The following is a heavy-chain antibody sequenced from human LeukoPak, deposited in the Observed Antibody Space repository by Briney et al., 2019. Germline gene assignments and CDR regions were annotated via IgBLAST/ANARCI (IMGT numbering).Heavy chain of an antibody. Sequence: PGRSLRLSCAASGFRFSNYAMHRVRQAPGKGLEWVAFIRYDGSNKYYADSVKGRFTISRDNSKNTLYLQMNSLRAEDTAVYYCAKTDSSGWYMQGYFDYWGQGTLVTVSS. CDR2: IRYDGSNK. CDR1: GFRFSNYA. D-gene: IGHD6-19*01. CDR3: AKTDSSGWYMQGYFDY. J-gene: IGHJ4*02. V-gene: IGHV3-30*02.